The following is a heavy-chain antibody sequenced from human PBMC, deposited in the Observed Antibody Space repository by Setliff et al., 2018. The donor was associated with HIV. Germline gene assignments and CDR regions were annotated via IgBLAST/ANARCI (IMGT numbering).Heavy chain of an antibody. V-gene: IGHV3-15*01. J-gene: IGHJ4*02. CDR1: GFIFKNTW. CDR2: IKIKTDGGTT. Sequence: PGGSLRLSCSASGFIFKNTWMSWVRQAPGKGLEWVGRIKIKTDGGTTDYTAPVKGRFTISRDDSKNTLYLQMNSLKTEDTAVYYCTTSWITDGYTFGPRKYYFDYWGQGTLVTVSS. CDR3: TTSWITDGYTFGPRKYYFDY. D-gene: IGHD5-18*01.